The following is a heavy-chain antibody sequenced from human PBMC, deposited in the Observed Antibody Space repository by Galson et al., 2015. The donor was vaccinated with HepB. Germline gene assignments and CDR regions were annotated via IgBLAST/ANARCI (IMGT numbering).Heavy chain of an antibody. Sequence: SVKVSCKASGYTFTSYGISWVRQAPGQGLEWMGWISAYNGNTNYAQKLQGRVTMTTDTSTSTAYMELRSLRSDDTAVYYCARQPQWLVQGSWFDPWGQGTLVTVSS. CDR2: ISAYNGNT. V-gene: IGHV1-18*04. D-gene: IGHD6-19*01. CDR1: GYTFTSYG. J-gene: IGHJ5*02. CDR3: ARQPQWLVQGSWFDP.